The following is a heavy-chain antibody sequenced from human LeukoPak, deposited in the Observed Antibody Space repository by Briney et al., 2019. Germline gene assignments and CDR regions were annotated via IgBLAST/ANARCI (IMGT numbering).Heavy chain of an antibody. J-gene: IGHJ4*02. D-gene: IGHD2-21*02. V-gene: IGHV3-23*01. CDR1: GFTFSSYA. CDR3: AKVRTYQPLLSHFDY. CDR2: ISGSGGST. Sequence: GGSLRLSCAASGFTFSSYAMSWVRQAPGKGLEWVSAISGSGGSTYYADSVKGRFTISRDNSKNTLYLQMNSLRAEDTAVYYCAKVRTYQPLLSHFDYWGQGTLVTVSS.